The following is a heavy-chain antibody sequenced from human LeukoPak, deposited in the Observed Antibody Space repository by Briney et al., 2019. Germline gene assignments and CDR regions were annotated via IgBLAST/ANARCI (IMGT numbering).Heavy chain of an antibody. CDR1: GFTFSNYW. CDR3: ARSQSGVFDV. D-gene: IGHD2-8*01. V-gene: IGHV3-74*01. CDR2: LNGDGTNI. Sequence: GGSLRLSCVASGFTFSNYWMQWVRQVPGKGLVWVSRLNGDGTNIIYADSVKGRFTISRDNAENTLYLQMNSLRAEDTALYYCARSQSGVFDVWGQGTMVAVSS. J-gene: IGHJ3*01.